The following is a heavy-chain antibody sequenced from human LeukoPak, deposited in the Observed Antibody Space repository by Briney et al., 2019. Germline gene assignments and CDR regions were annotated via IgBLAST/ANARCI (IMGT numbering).Heavy chain of an antibody. Sequence: ASVKVSCKASGYTFTSYYMHWVRQAPGQGLEWMGIINPSGGSTSYAQKFQGRVTMTRDTSTSTVYMELSSLRSEDTAVYYCARGRYYDSSGYLIFDYWGQGTLVTVSS. D-gene: IGHD3-22*01. V-gene: IGHV1-46*01. CDR2: INPSGGST. CDR3: ARGRYYDSSGYLIFDY. CDR1: GYTFTSYY. J-gene: IGHJ4*02.